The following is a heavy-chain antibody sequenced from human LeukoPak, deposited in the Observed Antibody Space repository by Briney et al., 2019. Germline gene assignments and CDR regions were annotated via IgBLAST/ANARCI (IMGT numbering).Heavy chain of an antibody. CDR1: GGSISSSSYY. CDR3: ARENERGRSGWYGTWFDP. CDR2: IYYSGST. D-gene: IGHD6-19*01. J-gene: IGHJ5*02. V-gene: IGHV4-39*07. Sequence: NTSETLSLTCTVSGGSISSSSYYWGWIRQPPGKGLEWIGSIYYSGSTYYNPSLKSRVTISVDTSKNQFSLKLSSVTAADTAVYYCARENERGRSGWYGTWFDPWGQGTLVTVSS.